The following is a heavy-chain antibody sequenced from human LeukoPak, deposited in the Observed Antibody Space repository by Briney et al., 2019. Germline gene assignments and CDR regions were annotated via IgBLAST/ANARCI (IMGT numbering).Heavy chain of an antibody. V-gene: IGHV1-69*13. CDR1: GCTFSIYA. J-gene: IGHJ4*02. CDR2: IIPIFGTA. Sequence: SVTVSFKSSGCTFSIYAISWVRQAPGQGLEWMGGIIPIFGTANYAQKFQGRVTITADESTSTAYMELSSLRSEDTAVYYCARDSDYGVVTAILRDWGQGTLVTVSS. CDR3: ARDSDYGVVTAILRD. D-gene: IGHD2-21*02.